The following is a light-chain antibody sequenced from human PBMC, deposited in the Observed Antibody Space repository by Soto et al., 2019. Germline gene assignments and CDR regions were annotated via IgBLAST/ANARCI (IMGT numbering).Light chain of an antibody. J-gene: IGKJ2*01. Sequence: EILMTQSPATLSVSPGERATLSCRASQSISTELAWYPPKPGQPPRRLISSASTSATGVPARFTGSGSGSAFTLTISVLQSEDVAVDDCQQGHNWPLTFGQGTRLEI. CDR1: QSISTE. CDR2: SAS. V-gene: IGKV3-15*01. CDR3: QQGHNWPLT.